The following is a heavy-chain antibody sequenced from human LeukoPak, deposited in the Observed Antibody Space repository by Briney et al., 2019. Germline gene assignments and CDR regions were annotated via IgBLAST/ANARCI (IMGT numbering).Heavy chain of an antibody. D-gene: IGHD3-22*01. V-gene: IGHV3-30-3*01. J-gene: IGHJ4*02. CDR2: ISYDGSNK. CDR3: ARALGLYYDSSGYH. Sequence: GGSLRLSCAASGFTFSSYAMHWVRQAPGKGLEWVAVISYDGSNKYYADSVKGRFTISRDNSKSTLYLQMNSLRAEDTAVYYCARALGLYYDSSGYHWGQGTLVTVSS. CDR1: GFTFSSYA.